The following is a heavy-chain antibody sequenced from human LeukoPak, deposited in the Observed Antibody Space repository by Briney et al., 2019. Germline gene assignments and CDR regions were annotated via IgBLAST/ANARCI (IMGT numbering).Heavy chain of an antibody. CDR3: ARGYPLSTTAAGTYFQH. CDR1: GYTFTGYY. D-gene: IGHD6-13*01. CDR2: INPNSGGT. Sequence: ASVKVSCKASGYTFTGYYMYWVRQAPGQGLEWVGWINPNSGGTNYAQKFQGRVTMTRDTSISTAYMELSRLGSDDTAVYYCARGYPLSTTAAGTYFQHWGQGTLVTVSS. V-gene: IGHV1-2*02. J-gene: IGHJ1*01.